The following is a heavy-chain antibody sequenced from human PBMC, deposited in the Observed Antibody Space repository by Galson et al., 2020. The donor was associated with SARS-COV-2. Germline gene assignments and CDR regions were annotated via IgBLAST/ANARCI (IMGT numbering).Heavy chain of an antibody. Sequence: SETLSLTCTVSGGSISSSSYYWGWIRQPPGKGLEWLGSIYYSGSTYYNPSLKSRVTISVDTSKNQFSLKLSSVTAADTAVYYCAREHIVVEPAAALRYFDLWGRGTLVTVSS. CDR3: AREHIVVEPAAALRYFDL. D-gene: IGHD2-2*01. J-gene: IGHJ2*01. CDR1: GGSISSSSYY. V-gene: IGHV4-39*07. CDR2: IYYSGST.